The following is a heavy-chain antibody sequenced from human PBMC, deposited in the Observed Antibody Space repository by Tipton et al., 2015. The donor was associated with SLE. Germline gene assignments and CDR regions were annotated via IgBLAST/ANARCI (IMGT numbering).Heavy chain of an antibody. CDR2: ISYSGST. D-gene: IGHD3-10*01. CDR3: ARHRGKAFDY. CDR1: GDTISDHY. V-gene: IGHV4-59*08. J-gene: IGHJ4*02. Sequence: LRLSCTVSGDTISDHYWSWIRQPPGKGLEWIGYISYSGSTNYNPSLKSRVTISVDTSKNQFSLKLSSVTAADTAVYYCARHRGKAFDYWSQGTLVTVSS.